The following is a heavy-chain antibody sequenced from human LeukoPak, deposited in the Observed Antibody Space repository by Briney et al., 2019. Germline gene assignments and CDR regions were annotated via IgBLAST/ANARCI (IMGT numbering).Heavy chain of an antibody. CDR3: VQDWAWGAFAY. CDR1: GFTFSSYG. Sequence: GGSLRLSCAASGFTFSSYGMKWVGQAPGKGREGGSGISGDAGRTYYADYGKGRFTIYRYNSKNTLYLQMNSLGAEDTAVYYCVQDWAWGAFAYWGQGTLVTVSS. V-gene: IGHV3-23*01. J-gene: IGHJ4*02. D-gene: IGHD7-27*01. CDR2: ISGDAGRT.